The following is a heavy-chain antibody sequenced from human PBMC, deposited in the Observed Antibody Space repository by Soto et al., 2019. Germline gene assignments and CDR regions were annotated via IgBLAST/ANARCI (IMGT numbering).Heavy chain of an antibody. CDR2: IIPIFGTA. J-gene: IGHJ6*02. CDR3: ARGCIAAAGTFYYYFGMDV. Sequence: QVQLVQSGAEVKKPGSSVKVSCKASGGTFSSYAISWVRQAPGQGLEWMGGIIPIFGTANYAQKFQGRVTITADESTSTAYMELSSLRSEDTAVYYCARGCIAAAGTFYYYFGMDVWGQGTKVTVSS. D-gene: IGHD6-13*01. V-gene: IGHV1-69*01. CDR1: GGTFSSYA.